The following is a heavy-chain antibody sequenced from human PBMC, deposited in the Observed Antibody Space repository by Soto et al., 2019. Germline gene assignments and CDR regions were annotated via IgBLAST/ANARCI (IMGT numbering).Heavy chain of an antibody. CDR1: GFAFSGYW. CDR3: ARATSVDAY. J-gene: IGHJ4*02. Sequence: EVQLVESGGDLVQPGGSLRLSCAASGFAFSGYWMSWVRQAPGKGLEGVVNIKQDGSEKYYVDSVKGRFTSSRDNAKNSLYLQMNSLRVEDTAVYYCARATSVDAYWGQGTLVTVSS. D-gene: IGHD5-12*01. V-gene: IGHV3-7*01. CDR2: IKQDGSEK.